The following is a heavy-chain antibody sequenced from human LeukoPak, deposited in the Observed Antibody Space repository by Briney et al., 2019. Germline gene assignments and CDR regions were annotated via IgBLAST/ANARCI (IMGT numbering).Heavy chain of an antibody. J-gene: IGHJ4*02. CDR3: ARANFLYCSSSTCLFDY. V-gene: IGHV1-2*02. CDR1: GYTFTDYY. Sequence: GASVKVSCKASGYTFTDYYMHWVRQAPGQGFEWMGWINPNDGDTNYAQKFQGRGTMTRDTSISTAHMEESRLRSDDTAVYYCARANFLYCSSSTCLFDYWGQGTLVTVSS. CDR2: INPNDGDT. D-gene: IGHD2-2*01.